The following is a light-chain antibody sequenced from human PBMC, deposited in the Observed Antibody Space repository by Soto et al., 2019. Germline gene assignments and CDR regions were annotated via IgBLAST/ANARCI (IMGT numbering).Light chain of an antibody. J-gene: IGLJ2*01. CDR3: SSYAGSSIPVA. V-gene: IGLV2-8*01. CDR2: DVT. CDR1: SSDVGGYNF. Sequence: QSVLTQPPSASGSPGQSVTISCTGASSDVGGYNFVSWYQQHPGKAPKLMIYDVTKRPSGVPDRFSGSKSGNTASLTVSGLQVDDEADYYCSSYAGSSIPVAFGGGTKLT.